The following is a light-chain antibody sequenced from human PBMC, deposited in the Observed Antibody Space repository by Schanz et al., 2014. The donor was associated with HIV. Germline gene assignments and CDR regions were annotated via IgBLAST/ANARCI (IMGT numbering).Light chain of an antibody. Sequence: QSVLTQPASVSGSPGQSITISCTGTSSDVGGYNYVSWYQQFPGTAPKLLIYANHQRPLEIPDRFSGSKTGTSATLDISGLQTGDEADYYCATWDATLREAVFGGGTKLTVL. V-gene: IGLV1-51*01. CDR2: ANH. CDR3: ATWDATLREAV. CDR1: SSDVGGYNY. J-gene: IGLJ2*01.